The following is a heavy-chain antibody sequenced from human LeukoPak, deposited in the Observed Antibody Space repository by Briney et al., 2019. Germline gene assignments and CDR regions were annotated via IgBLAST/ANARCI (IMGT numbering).Heavy chain of an antibody. CDR1: GFSFSNFA. Sequence: GGSLRLSCEVSGFSFSNFAMSWVRQAAGKGLEWVSAISGSGGSTYYAGSVQGRFTISRDNSKNTLYLQMNSLRAEDTAVYYCAKDAIGQYGTYYFDHWGQGTLVPVSS. CDR2: ISGSGGST. D-gene: IGHD1-1*01. CDR3: AKDAIGQYGTYYFDH. V-gene: IGHV3-23*01. J-gene: IGHJ4*02.